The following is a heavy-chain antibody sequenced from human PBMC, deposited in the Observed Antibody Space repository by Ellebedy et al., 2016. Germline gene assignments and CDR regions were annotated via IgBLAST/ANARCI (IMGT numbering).Heavy chain of an antibody. CDR3: ARDGAALLRRSYIDW. V-gene: IGHV3-21*01. CDR1: GFTLSSYE. CDR2: ISYSSSHI. J-gene: IGHJ4*02. Sequence: GESLKISCAASGFTLSSYEMTWVRQAPGGGLEWVSSISYSSSHIYYADSVKGRFTISRDNAKNSLYLQMNGLRAEDTAVYYCARDGAALLRRSYIDWWGRGTLVTVSS. D-gene: IGHD2-15*01.